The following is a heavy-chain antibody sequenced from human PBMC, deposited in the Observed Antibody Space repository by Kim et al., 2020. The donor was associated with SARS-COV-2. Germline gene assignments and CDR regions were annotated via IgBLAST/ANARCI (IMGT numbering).Heavy chain of an antibody. CDR3: ARHSRIVVVPAAILA. D-gene: IGHD2-2*01. Sequence: SETLSLTCTVSGGSISSSSYYWGWIRQPPGKGLEWIGSIYYSGSTYYNPSLKSRVTISVDTSKNQFSLKLSSATAADTAVYYCARHSRIVVVPAAILAWGQGTLVTVSS. CDR1: GGSISSSSYY. J-gene: IGHJ4*02. CDR2: IYYSGST. V-gene: IGHV4-39*01.